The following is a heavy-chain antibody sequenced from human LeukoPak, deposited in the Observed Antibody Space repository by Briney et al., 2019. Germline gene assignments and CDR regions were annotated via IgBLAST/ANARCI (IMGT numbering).Heavy chain of an antibody. CDR3: VKAKVGATFDS. CDR1: GFTFSSYS. D-gene: IGHD1-26*01. J-gene: IGHJ4*02. CDR2: INNNGGST. V-gene: IGHV3-64D*06. Sequence: GGSLRLSCSASGFTFSSYSMDWVRQAPGKGPEYVSGINNNGGSTQYADSVKGSFTISRDNSKNTVYLQMSSLRPEDTAVYYCVKAKVGATFDSWGQGTLVIVSS.